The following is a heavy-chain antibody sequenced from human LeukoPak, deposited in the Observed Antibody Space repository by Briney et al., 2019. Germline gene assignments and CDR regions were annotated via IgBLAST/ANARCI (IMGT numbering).Heavy chain of an antibody. J-gene: IGHJ3*02. V-gene: IGHV1-69*04. D-gene: IGHD6-19*01. Sequence: PEASVKVSCKASGGTFSSYALSWVQQPPGQGLEWMGRIIPILGIANYAQKFQGRVTITADKSTSTAYMELSSLRSEDTAVYYCARGGIAVASDAFDIWGQGTMVTVSS. CDR2: IIPILGIA. CDR1: GGTFSSYA. CDR3: ARGGIAVASDAFDI.